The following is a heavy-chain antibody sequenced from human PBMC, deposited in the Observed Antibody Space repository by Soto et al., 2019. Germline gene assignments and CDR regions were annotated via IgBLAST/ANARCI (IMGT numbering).Heavy chain of an antibody. CDR2: VGPYNGNT. CDR1: GYTFTNYG. Sequence: QVQLVQSGAEVKKPGASVRVSCKASGYTFTNYGISWVRQAPGQGLEWMGWVGPYNGNTDHAQNFQGRVTMTTDTSTNTAYMELGSLRSDDTALYYCARCYCSLGSCYTCWHFDLWGRGTLVIVSS. D-gene: IGHD2-15*01. J-gene: IGHJ2*01. V-gene: IGHV1-18*04. CDR3: ARCYCSLGSCYTCWHFDL.